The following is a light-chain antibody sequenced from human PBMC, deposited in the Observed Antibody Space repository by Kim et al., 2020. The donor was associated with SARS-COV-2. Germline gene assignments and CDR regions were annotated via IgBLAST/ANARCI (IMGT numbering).Light chain of an antibody. CDR3: NSRDSSGNPVV. CDR1: SLRSYY. CDR2: GKN. Sequence: LGQTVRITSQGDSLRSYYASWYQQKPGQAPVLVIYGKNNRPSGIPDRFSDSSSGNTASLTITGAQAEDEADYYCNSRDSSGNPVVFGGGTKLTVL. V-gene: IGLV3-19*01. J-gene: IGLJ2*01.